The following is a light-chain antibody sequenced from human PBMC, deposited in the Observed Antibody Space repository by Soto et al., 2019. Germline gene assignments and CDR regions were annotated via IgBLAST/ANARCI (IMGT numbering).Light chain of an antibody. Sequence: QAVVTQPPSVSGAPGQRVTISCTGSSSDIGAGYDVHWYQQLPGTAPKLLIFDNNNRPSGVPDRFSGSKSGTSASLAITGLQAEDEADYYCQSYDGSLSGVLFGGGTNLTVL. CDR1: SSDIGAGYD. V-gene: IGLV1-40*01. J-gene: IGLJ2*01. CDR3: QSYDGSLSGVL. CDR2: DNN.